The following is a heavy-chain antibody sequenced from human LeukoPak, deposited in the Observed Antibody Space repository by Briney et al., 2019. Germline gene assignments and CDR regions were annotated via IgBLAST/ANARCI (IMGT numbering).Heavy chain of an antibody. Sequence: GRSLRLSCAASGFSFSYYGMHWVRQAPGKGLEWVAVIWYDGSNKYYADSVKGRFTISRDNSKNTLYLQMNSLRAEDTAVYYCARGSEEIYYDSSGYYFGGQGTLVTVSS. V-gene: IGHV3-33*08. J-gene: IGHJ4*02. CDR1: GFSFSYYG. CDR2: IWYDGSNK. D-gene: IGHD3-22*01. CDR3: ARGSEEIYYDSSGYYF.